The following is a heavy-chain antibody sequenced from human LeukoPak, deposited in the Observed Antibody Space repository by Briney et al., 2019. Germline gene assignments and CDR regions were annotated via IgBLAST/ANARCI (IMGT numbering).Heavy chain of an antibody. Sequence: GRSLRLSCAASGFTFSSYGMHWVRQAPGKGLEWAAVIWYDGSNKYYADSVKGRFTISRDNSKNTLYLQMNSLRAEDTAVYYCARDSSGYSDFDYWGQGTLVTVSS. V-gene: IGHV3-33*01. CDR1: GFTFSSYG. D-gene: IGHD3-22*01. CDR2: IWYDGSNK. J-gene: IGHJ4*02. CDR3: ARDSSGYSDFDY.